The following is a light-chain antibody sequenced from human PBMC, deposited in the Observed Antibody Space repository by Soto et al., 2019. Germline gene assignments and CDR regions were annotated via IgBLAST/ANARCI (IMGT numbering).Light chain of an antibody. CDR3: SLYTSENTYV. V-gene: IGLV2-14*02. CDR2: QGY. Sequence: QSVLTQPASVSGSPGQSITISCTGTSSDVGKYNLVSWYQQHPGKAPKVMILQGYKXHSAVYNXXXXXKXGXXASLTISGLQDEDEADYYCSLYTSENTYVFGTGTKVTVL. J-gene: IGLJ1*01. CDR1: SSDVGKYNL.